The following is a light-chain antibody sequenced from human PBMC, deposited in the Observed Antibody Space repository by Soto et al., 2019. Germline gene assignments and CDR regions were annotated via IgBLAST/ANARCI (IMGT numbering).Light chain of an antibody. V-gene: IGKV1D-12*01. CDR2: AAS. CDR1: QGISSW. J-gene: IGKJ5*01. Sequence: DIQMTQSPSSVSASVGDSVTITCRASQGISSWLAWYQQRPGKAPKLLIYAASSLRSGVPLRFSGSASGTEFTLTISSLQREDFATYYCQQTHSFPPTFGQGTRLEIK. CDR3: QQTHSFPPT.